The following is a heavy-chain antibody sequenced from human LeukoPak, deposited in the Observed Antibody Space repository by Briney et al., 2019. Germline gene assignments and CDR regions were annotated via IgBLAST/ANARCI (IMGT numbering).Heavy chain of an antibody. D-gene: IGHD7-27*01. CDR1: GGTFSSYA. CDR3: ARNWGLLHAYFDY. J-gene: IGHJ4*02. CDR2: IIPIFGTA. Sequence: SVKVSCKASGGTFSSYAISWVRQAPGQGLEWMGGIIPIFGTANYAQKFQGRVTITADESTSTAYMELSSLRSEDTAVYYCARNWGLLHAYFDYWGQGTLVTVSS. V-gene: IGHV1-69*13.